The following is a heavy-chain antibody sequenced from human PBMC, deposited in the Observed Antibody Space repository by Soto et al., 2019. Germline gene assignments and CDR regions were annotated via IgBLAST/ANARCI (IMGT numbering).Heavy chain of an antibody. CDR3: ARQDIVLMVYANDY. CDR1: GGSISSSSYY. D-gene: IGHD2-8*01. Sequence: SETLSLTCTVSGGSISSSSYYWGWIRQPPGKGLEWIGSIYYSRSTYYNPSLKSRVTISVDTSKNQFSLKLSSVTAADTAVYYCARQDIVLMVYANDYWGQGTLVTVSS. J-gene: IGHJ4*02. V-gene: IGHV4-39*01. CDR2: IYYSRST.